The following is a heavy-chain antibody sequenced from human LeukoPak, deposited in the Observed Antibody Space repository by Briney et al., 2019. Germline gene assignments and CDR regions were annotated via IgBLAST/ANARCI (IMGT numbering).Heavy chain of an antibody. J-gene: IGHJ4*02. Sequence: GGSLRLSCAASGFTFSSYAMSWVRQAPGKGLEWVSAISGSGGSTYYADSVKGRFTISRDNSKNTLYLQMNSLRAEDTAVYYCARVSGDYRTRYFDYWGQGTLVTVSS. CDR3: ARVSGDYRTRYFDY. CDR2: ISGSGGST. CDR1: GFTFSSYA. V-gene: IGHV3-23*01. D-gene: IGHD4-17*01.